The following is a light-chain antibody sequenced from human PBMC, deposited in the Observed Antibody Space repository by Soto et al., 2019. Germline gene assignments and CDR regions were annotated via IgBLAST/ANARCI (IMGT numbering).Light chain of an antibody. CDR3: QQYSGNSRT. CDR2: DAS. Sequence: DIQMTQSPASLSASIGDRVTITCLASQGISNYLAWYQQKPGKAPFLLISDASNLERGVPSRFSGSGSGTDFTLTISSLQPEDFATYYCQQYSGNSRTFGQGTKVDIK. V-gene: IGKV1-NL1*01. CDR1: QGISNY. J-gene: IGKJ1*01.